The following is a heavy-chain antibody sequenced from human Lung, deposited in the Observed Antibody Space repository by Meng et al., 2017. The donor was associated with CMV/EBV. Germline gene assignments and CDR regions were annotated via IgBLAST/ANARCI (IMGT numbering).Heavy chain of an antibody. V-gene: IGHV3-7*01. J-gene: IGHJ3*02. Sequence: SCAASGFTFSSYWMSWVRQAPGKGLEWVANIKQDGSEKYYVDSVKGRFTISRDNAKNSLYPQMNSLRAEDTAVYYCARDRYFDWLDDAFDIWCQGTXVTVSS. CDR2: IKQDGSEK. CDR3: ARDRYFDWLDDAFDI. D-gene: IGHD3-9*01. CDR1: GFTFSSYW.